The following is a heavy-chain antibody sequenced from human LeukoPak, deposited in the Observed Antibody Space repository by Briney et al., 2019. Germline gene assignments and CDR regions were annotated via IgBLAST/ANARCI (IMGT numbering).Heavy chain of an antibody. CDR1: GFSFSGYY. V-gene: IGHV3-11*06. CDR2: ISGNRKYV. CDR3: ARGPQRGVIMN. D-gene: IGHD3-10*01. Sequence: GGSLRLSCAASGFSFSGYYMNWIRQAPGKGLEWVSHISGNRKYVSHADSVKGRSTISRDNAKNSLYLQLSSLRVEDTAIYYCARGPQRGVIMNWGQGTLVTVSS. J-gene: IGHJ4*02.